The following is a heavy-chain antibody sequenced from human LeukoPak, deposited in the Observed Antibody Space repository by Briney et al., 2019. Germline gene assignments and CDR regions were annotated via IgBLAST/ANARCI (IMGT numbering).Heavy chain of an antibody. CDR2: IYYTGST. Sequence: SETLSLTCTVSGGSVSSGSYCWSWIRQPPGKGLEWIGNIYYTGSTNYNPSLKSRVTISVDTSKNQFSLKLSSVTAADTAVYYCARGPPDGDYFDYWGQGTLVTVSS. CDR3: ARGPPDGDYFDY. CDR1: GGSVSSGSYC. V-gene: IGHV4-61*01. D-gene: IGHD4-17*01. J-gene: IGHJ4*02.